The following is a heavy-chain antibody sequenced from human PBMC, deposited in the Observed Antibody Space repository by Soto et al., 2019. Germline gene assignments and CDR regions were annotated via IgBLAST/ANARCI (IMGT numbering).Heavy chain of an antibody. CDR3: ARRGGSYDLVYYYYGMDV. CDR1: GGTFSSYA. Sequence: SVKVSCKASGGTFSSYAISWVRQAPGQGLEWMGGIIPIFGTANYAQEFQGRVTITADESTSTAYMELSSLRSEDTAVYYCARRGGSYDLVYYYYGMDVWGQGTTVTVSS. V-gene: IGHV1-69*13. J-gene: IGHJ6*02. D-gene: IGHD1-26*01. CDR2: IIPIFGTA.